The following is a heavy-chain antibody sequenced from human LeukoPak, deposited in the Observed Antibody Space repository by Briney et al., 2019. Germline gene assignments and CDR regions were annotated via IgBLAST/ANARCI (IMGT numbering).Heavy chain of an antibody. Sequence: GASVKVSCKGSGYTFTGYYMHWVRQAPGQGLEWMGWINPNSGGTNYAQKFQGRVTMTRDTSISTAYMELSRLRSDDTAVYYCAREESTVAGDDAIDIWGQGTMVTVSS. J-gene: IGHJ3*02. CDR1: GYTFTGYY. D-gene: IGHD6-19*01. CDR2: INPNSGGT. V-gene: IGHV1-2*02. CDR3: AREESTVAGDDAIDI.